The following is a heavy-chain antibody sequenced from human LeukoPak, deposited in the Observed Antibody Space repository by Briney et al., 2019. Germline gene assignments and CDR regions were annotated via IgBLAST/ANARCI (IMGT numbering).Heavy chain of an antibody. CDR1: GGSIRSSNG. Sequence: PSETLSLTCGVSGGSIRSSNGWSWVRQPPGKGLEWIGEIYHSGSTNYNPSLKSRVTLFVDKSKNQFSLELNSVTAADTAVYYCARGDDYGGNSPPHYYYYMDVWGKGTTVTVSS. CDR2: IYHSGST. D-gene: IGHD4-23*01. V-gene: IGHV4-4*02. J-gene: IGHJ6*03. CDR3: ARGDDYGGNSPPHYYYYMDV.